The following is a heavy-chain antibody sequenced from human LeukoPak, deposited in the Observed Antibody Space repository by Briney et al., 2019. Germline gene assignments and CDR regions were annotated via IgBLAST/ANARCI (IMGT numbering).Heavy chain of an antibody. Sequence: GGSLRLSCAASGFTFSSYGMHWVRQAPGKGLEWVAVISYDGSNKYYADSVKGRFTISRDNSKSTLYLQMNSLRAEDTAVYYCAKTDTMIVVDSFDYWGQGTLVTVSS. CDR2: ISYDGSNK. D-gene: IGHD3-22*01. CDR3: AKTDTMIVVDSFDY. J-gene: IGHJ4*02. V-gene: IGHV3-30*18. CDR1: GFTFSSYG.